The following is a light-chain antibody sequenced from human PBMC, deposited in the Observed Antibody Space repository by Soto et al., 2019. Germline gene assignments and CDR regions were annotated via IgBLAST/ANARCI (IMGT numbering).Light chain of an antibody. CDR2: GAS. J-gene: IGKJ1*01. CDR1: QSINSW. CDR3: QQAYTFPRT. Sequence: DIQMTQSPSTLAASVGDRVAITCRASQSINSWLALDQWAPGKAPKLLIYGASSLQSGVPSRFSVSGSGTDFTLTISSLHSKYFATFYCQQAYTFPRTFGDGTKVAIK. V-gene: IGKV1-12*01.